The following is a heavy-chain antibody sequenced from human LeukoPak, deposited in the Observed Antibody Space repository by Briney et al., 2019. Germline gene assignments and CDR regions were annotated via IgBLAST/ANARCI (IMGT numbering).Heavy chain of an antibody. CDR1: GFTFSSYE. J-gene: IGHJ4*02. CDR2: ISSSSSTI. D-gene: IGHD3-10*01. Sequence: GGSLRLSCAASGFTFSSYEMNWVRQAPGKGLEWVSYISSSSSTIYYADSVKGRFTISRDNAKNSLYLQMNSLRAEDTAVYYCARDGFTMPFDYWGQGTLVTVSS. V-gene: IGHV3-48*01. CDR3: ARDGFTMPFDY.